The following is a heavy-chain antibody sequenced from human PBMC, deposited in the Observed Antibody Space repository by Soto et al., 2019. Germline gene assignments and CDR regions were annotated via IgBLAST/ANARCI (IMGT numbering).Heavy chain of an antibody. V-gene: IGHV1-69*01. D-gene: IGHD3-9*01. Sequence: QVQLVQSGAEVKKPGSSVKVSCKASGGTFSSYAISWVRQAPGQGLEWMGGIIPIFGTANYAQKFQGRVTSTADESTSTAYMELSSLRSEDTAVYYCARAYYDILTGYWSGFDYWGQGTLVTVSS. CDR3: ARAYYDILTGYWSGFDY. CDR2: IIPIFGTA. CDR1: GGTFSSYA. J-gene: IGHJ4*02.